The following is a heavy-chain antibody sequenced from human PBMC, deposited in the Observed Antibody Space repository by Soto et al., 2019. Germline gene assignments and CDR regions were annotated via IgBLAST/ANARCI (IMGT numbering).Heavy chain of an antibody. D-gene: IGHD4-17*01. CDR2: INSDGSST. V-gene: IGHV3-74*01. CDR1: GLTFSSYW. J-gene: IGHJ4*02. CDR3: ALSHTVTTDY. Sequence: VQLVESGGGLVQPGGSLRLSCAASGLTFSSYWMHWVRQAPGKGLVWVSRINSDGSSTNYADSVKGRFTISRDNAKNTLYLQMSSLRAEDTAVYYCALSHTVTTDYWGQGTLVTVSS.